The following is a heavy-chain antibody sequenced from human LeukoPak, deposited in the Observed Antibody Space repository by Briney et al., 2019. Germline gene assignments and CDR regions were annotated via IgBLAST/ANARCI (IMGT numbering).Heavy chain of an antibody. CDR1: GGTFSSYA. CDR3: AKDVGLFGHKLISYYYYMDV. J-gene: IGHJ6*03. CDR2: IIPIFGTA. V-gene: IGHV1-69*13. D-gene: IGHD2-2*01. Sequence: GASVKVSCKASGGTFSSYAISWVRQAPGQGLEWMGGIIPIFGTANYAQKFQGRVTITADESTSTAYMELSSLRSEDTAVYYCAKDVGLFGHKLISYYYYMDVWGKGTTVTVSS.